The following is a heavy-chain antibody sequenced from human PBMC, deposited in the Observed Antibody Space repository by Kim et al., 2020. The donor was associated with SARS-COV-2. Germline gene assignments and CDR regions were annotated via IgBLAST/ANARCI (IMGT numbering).Heavy chain of an antibody. Sequence: GGSLRLSCAASGFTFSSYAMHWVRQAPGKGLEWVAVIWYDGSNKYYADSVKGRFTISRDNSKNTLYVQMNSLRAEDTAVYYCAKGLEDTAMVGCDIWGQGTMVTVSS. V-gene: IGHV3-33*06. CDR3: AKGLEDTAMVGCDI. D-gene: IGHD5-18*01. CDR2: IWYDGSNK. J-gene: IGHJ3*02. CDR1: GFTFSSYA.